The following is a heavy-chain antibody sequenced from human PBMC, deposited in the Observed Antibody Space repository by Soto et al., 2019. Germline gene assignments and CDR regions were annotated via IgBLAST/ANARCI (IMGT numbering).Heavy chain of an antibody. CDR1: GFSVSSNY. CDR3: AKDIQGRGATTGDDAFDI. J-gene: IGHJ3*02. CDR2: IYSGGDT. Sequence: GGSLRLSCAASGFSVSSNYMNWVRQSPGKGLEWVSVIYSGGDTHYTDSVKGRFTVSRDNSKNTLYLQMNSLRAEDTAVYYCAKDIQGRGATTGDDAFDIWGQGTMVTVSS. V-gene: IGHV3-53*01. D-gene: IGHD1-1*01.